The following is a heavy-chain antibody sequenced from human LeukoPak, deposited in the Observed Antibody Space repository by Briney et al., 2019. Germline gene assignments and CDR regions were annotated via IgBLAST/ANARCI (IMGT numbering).Heavy chain of an antibody. V-gene: IGHV4-61*01. J-gene: IGHJ5*02. D-gene: IGHD6-25*01. Sequence: SETLSLTCTVSGYSISSGYYWGWIRQPPGKGLEWIGYIYYSGSTNYNPSLKSRVTISVDTSKNQFSLKLSSVTAADTAVYYCARDERLGMAWTGWFDPWGQGTLVTVSS. CDR1: GYSISSGYY. CDR2: IYYSGST. CDR3: ARDERLGMAWTGWFDP.